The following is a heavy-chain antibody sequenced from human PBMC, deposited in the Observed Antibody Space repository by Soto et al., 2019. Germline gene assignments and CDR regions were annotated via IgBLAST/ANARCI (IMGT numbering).Heavy chain of an antibody. V-gene: IGHV6-1*01. CDR1: EDSVSSKDAA. Sequence: SQTLSLTCAISEDSVSSKDAAWNWIRQSPSRGLEWLGRTYYRSKWSTDYAVSLKGRITVKPDTSKNQFSLQLNSVTPEDTAVYYCARALAGSYDYWGQGTLVTVSS. CDR2: TYYRSKWST. J-gene: IGHJ4*02. D-gene: IGHD1-26*01. CDR3: ARALAGSYDY.